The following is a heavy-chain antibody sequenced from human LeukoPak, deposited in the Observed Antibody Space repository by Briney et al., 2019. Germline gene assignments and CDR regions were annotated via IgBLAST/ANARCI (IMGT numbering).Heavy chain of an antibody. CDR2: INSKSGGT. J-gene: IGHJ1*01. CDR1: GYTFIGYY. Sequence: ASVKVSCKASGYTFIGYYMHWVRQAPGQGLEWMGWINSKSGGTNYAQKFQGRVTMTRDTSISAAYMEPSRLRSDDTAVYYCARSMAPSGSLYFQHWGQGTLVTVSS. V-gene: IGHV1-2*02. CDR3: ARSMAPSGSLYFQH. D-gene: IGHD6-13*01.